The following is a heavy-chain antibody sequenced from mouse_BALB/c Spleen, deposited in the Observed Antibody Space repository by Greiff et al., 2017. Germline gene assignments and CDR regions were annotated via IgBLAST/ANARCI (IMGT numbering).Heavy chain of an antibody. CDR3: ARWLLRGYAMDY. Sequence: QVQLQQSGPELVKPGASVKISCKASGYAFSSSWMNWVKQRPGQGLEWIGRIYPGDGDTNYNGKFKGKATLTADKSSSTAYMQLSSLTSVDSAVYFCARWLLRGYAMDYWGQGTSVTVSS. V-gene: IGHV1-82*01. D-gene: IGHD2-3*01. CDR2: IYPGDGDT. J-gene: IGHJ4*01. CDR1: GYAFSSSW.